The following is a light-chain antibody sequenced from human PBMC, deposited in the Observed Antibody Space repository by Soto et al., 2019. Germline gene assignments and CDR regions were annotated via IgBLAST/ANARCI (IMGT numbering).Light chain of an antibody. J-gene: IGKJ1*01. CDR2: VTS. Sequence: DIQLTQSQPSLSASVGDKVTITCRASQNIGTTLNWYQLRPGKAPKLLIYVTSTLQTGVPSRFSGSGSGSDFTLTINNLQPEDFATYSCQQTHGSPTFGQGTKVEIK. CDR3: QQTHGSPT. CDR1: QNIGTT. V-gene: IGKV1-39*01.